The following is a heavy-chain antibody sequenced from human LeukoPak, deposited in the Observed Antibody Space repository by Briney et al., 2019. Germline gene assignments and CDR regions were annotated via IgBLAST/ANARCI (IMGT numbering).Heavy chain of an antibody. CDR1: GGVIRTYY. CDR3: ARETYCSGGTCFFGPDY. D-gene: IGHD2-15*01. V-gene: IGHV4-59*12. J-gene: IGHJ4*02. CDR2: IYYTGST. Sequence: SETLSLTCTVSGGVIRTYYWSWIRQPPGKRLEYIGYIYYTGSTTYNPSLESRVTMSVDTSKNQFSLQLTSVTAADTAVYHCARETYCSGGTCFFGPDYWGQGTLVTVSS.